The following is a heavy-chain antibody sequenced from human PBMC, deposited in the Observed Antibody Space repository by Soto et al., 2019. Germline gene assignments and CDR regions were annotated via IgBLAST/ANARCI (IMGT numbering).Heavy chain of an antibody. CDR3: ARQYYYDSSGYLNWFDP. Sequence: PSEPLSLTCTVSGGSISSSSYYWGWIRQPPGKGLEWIGSIYYSGSTFYNPSLKSRVTISVDTSKNQFSLKLSSVTAADTSVYYCARQYYYDSSGYLNWFDPWGQGTLVTVSS. CDR2: IYYSGST. D-gene: IGHD3-22*01. V-gene: IGHV4-39*01. J-gene: IGHJ5*02. CDR1: GGSISSSSYY.